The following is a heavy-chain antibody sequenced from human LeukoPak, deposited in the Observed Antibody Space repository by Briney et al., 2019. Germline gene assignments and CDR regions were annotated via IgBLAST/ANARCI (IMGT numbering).Heavy chain of an antibody. Sequence: GGSLRLSCAASGFTFSDYYMSWLRQAPGKGLEWVSYISSSGSTIYYADSVKGRFTISRDNAKNSLYLQMNSLRAEDTAVYYCARDLAYCGGDCYPNSRFGDAFDIWGQGTMVTVSS. CDR3: ARDLAYCGGDCYPNSRFGDAFDI. V-gene: IGHV3-11*01. D-gene: IGHD2-21*02. J-gene: IGHJ3*02. CDR2: ISSSGSTI. CDR1: GFTFSDYY.